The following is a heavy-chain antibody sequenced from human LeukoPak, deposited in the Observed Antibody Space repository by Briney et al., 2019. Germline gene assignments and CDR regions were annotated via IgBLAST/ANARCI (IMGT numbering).Heavy chain of an antibody. V-gene: IGHV1-69*04. CDR3: ARRSMVRKYNWFDP. D-gene: IGHD3-10*01. Sequence: SVKVSCKASGGTFSSYAISWVRQAPGQGLEWMGRIIPILGTANYAQKFQGRVTITADKSTSTAYMELSSLRSEDTAAYYCARRSMVRKYNWFDPWGQGTLVTVSS. J-gene: IGHJ5*02. CDR2: IIPILGTA. CDR1: GGTFSSYA.